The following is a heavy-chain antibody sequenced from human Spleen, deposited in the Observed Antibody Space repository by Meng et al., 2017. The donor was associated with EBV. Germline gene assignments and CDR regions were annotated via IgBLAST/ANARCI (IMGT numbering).Heavy chain of an antibody. J-gene: IGHJ5*02. Sequence: QLRLRESGPGQVKPSETLSLTCTVSGDSISSFYYWGWIRQPPGRGLEWIGSVHYTGGTYYSPSLKSRVTVSVDTSKNQFSLRLTSVTAADTAVYYCARPFPSWQSPRLDPFGAWGQGTLVTVSS. D-gene: IGHD6-19*01. CDR2: VHYTGGT. CDR3: ARPFPSWQSPRLDPFGA. V-gene: IGHV4-39*01. CDR1: GDSISSFYY.